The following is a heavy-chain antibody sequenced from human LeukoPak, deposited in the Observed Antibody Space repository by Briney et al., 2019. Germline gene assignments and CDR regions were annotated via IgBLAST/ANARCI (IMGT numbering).Heavy chain of an antibody. CDR1: GFTFSSDA. J-gene: IGHJ4*02. CDR2: ISGGGGST. D-gene: IGHD3-22*01. Sequence: GGSLRLSCAASGFTFSSDAMSWVRQAPGKGLEWVAVISGGGGSTYYADSVKGRFTISRDNSKNTLYLQMNSLRAEDTAVYYCAKDVFGYSSSGYYYESEDYWGQGTLVTVSS. CDR3: AKDVFGYSSSGYYYESEDY. V-gene: IGHV3-23*01.